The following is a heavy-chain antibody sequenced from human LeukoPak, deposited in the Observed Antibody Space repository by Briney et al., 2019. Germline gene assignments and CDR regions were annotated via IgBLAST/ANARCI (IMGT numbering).Heavy chain of an antibody. CDR1: GYXFTGYY. J-gene: IGHJ4*02. V-gene: IGHV1-2*02. D-gene: IGHD3-22*01. CDR3: ASGDYYDGSGSYYSDY. CDR2: NNPNSGGT. Sequence: GASVKVSCNASGYXFTGYYMHWVRQAPGQGHEWMGWNNPNSGGTNYAQKFQGRVTMTRDTSISTAYMELNRLRSDDTAVYYCASGDYYDGSGSYYSDYWGKGTLVIVSS.